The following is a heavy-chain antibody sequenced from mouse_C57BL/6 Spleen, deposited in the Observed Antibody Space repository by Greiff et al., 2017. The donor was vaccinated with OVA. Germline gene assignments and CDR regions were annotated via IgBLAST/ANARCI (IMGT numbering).Heavy chain of an antibody. D-gene: IGHD2-4*01. J-gene: IGHJ3*01. Sequence: EVQGVESGGGLVKPGGSLKLSCAASGFTFSDYGMHWVRQAPEKGLEWVAYISRGSSTIYYADTVKGRFTISRDNAKNTLFLQMTSLRSEDTAMYYCARSYDYALAWFAYWGQGTLVTVSA. CDR2: ISRGSSTI. V-gene: IGHV5-17*01. CDR3: ARSYDYALAWFAY. CDR1: GFTFSDYG.